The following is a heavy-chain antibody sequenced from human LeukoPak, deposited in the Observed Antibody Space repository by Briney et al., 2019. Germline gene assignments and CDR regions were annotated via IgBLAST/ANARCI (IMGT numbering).Heavy chain of an antibody. CDR2: MNPNSGNT. CDR3: ARVFRNWNGYYYYYMDV. D-gene: IGHD1-1*01. V-gene: IGHV1-8*02. Sequence: GASVKVSCKASGYTFTSYAMNWVRQATGQGLEWMGWMNPNSGNTGYAQKFQGRVTMTRNTSISTAYMELSSLRSEDTAVYYCARVFRNWNGYYYYYMDVWGKGTTVTISS. CDR1: GYTFTSYA. J-gene: IGHJ6*03.